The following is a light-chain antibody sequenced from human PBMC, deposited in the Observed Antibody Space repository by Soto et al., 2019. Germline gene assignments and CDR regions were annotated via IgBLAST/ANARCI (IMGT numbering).Light chain of an antibody. J-gene: IGKJ2*01. CDR2: GAS. CDR1: QSVRSNY. Sequence: EIVLTQSPGTLSLSPEERATLSCRASQSVRSNYLAWYQQKPGQAPRLLTYGASSRATGIPDRFSGSGSGTDFTLTISRLEPEDFAVYYCQHYGSSAYTFGQGTTLEIK. V-gene: IGKV3-20*01. CDR3: QHYGSSAYT.